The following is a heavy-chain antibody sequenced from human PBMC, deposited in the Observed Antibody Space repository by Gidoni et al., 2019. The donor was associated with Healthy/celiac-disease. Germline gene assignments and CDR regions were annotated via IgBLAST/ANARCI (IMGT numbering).Heavy chain of an antibody. Sequence: QAQLQQWGPGLLQPSATPSPTCAVSGGSFSGYYWSWLRQPPGTGLVLIGEINHSGSTNYNPSLKSRVTISVDTSKNQFSLKLSSATAADTAVYYCARVPLQYCGGDCYVFDYWGQGTLVTVSS. V-gene: IGHV4-34*01. CDR2: INHSGST. J-gene: IGHJ4*02. CDR1: GGSFSGYY. CDR3: ARVPLQYCGGDCYVFDY. D-gene: IGHD2-21*01.